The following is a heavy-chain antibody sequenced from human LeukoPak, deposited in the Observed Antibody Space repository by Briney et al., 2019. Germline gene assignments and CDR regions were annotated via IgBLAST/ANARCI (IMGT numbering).Heavy chain of an antibody. J-gene: IGHJ4*02. CDR2: IKKDGSEK. Sequence: GSLRLSCAASGLTFSTYWMSWVRQAPGKGLEWVANIKKDGSEKYYGDSVKGRFTISRDNSKNTVYLQMNSLRAEDTGVYYCARDRLEAVTDDDYFDYWGQGTLVTVSS. V-gene: IGHV3-7*01. D-gene: IGHD2-21*02. CDR3: ARDRLEAVTDDDYFDY. CDR1: GLTFSTYW.